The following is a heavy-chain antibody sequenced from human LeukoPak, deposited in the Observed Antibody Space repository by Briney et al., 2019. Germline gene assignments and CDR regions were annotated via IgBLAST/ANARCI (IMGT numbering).Heavy chain of an antibody. CDR2: ISSSSSYI. V-gene: IGHV3-21*01. CDR3: AKGAFGGGYFDY. J-gene: IGHJ4*02. CDR1: GFTFSSYS. D-gene: IGHD3-16*01. Sequence: GGSLRLSCAASGFTFSSYSMYWVRQAPGKGLEWVSSISSSSSYIYYADSVKGRFTISRDNAKNSLYLQMNSLRAEDTAVYYWAKGAFGGGYFDYWGQGTLVTVSS.